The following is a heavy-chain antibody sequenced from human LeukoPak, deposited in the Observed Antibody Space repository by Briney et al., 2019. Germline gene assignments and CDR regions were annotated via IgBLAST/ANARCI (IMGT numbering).Heavy chain of an antibody. Sequence: ASVKVSCKVSGYTLTELSMHWVRQAPGKGLEWMGGFDPEDGETIYAQKSQGRVTMTEDTSTDTAYMELSSLRSEDTAVYYCATASDCSSTSCYADFDYWGQGTLVTVSS. CDR3: ATASDCSSTSCYADFDY. V-gene: IGHV1-24*01. J-gene: IGHJ4*02. D-gene: IGHD2-2*01. CDR1: GYTLTELS. CDR2: FDPEDGET.